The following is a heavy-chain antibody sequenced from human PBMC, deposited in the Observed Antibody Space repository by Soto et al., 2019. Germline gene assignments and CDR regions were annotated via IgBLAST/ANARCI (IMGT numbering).Heavy chain of an antibody. CDR1: GYTFTSYG. CDR2: ISAYNGNT. J-gene: IGHJ6*02. CDR3: ARGGKYCTTGVCSFYGMAV. V-gene: IGHV1-18*01. D-gene: IGHD2-8*01. Sequence: QVQLVQSGAEVKKPGASVKVSCKASGYTFTSYGISWVRQAPGQGLAWMGWISAYNGNTNSAQKFQGRVTMTTDTPTSTAYMELRSLRSDDTAVYYCARGGKYCTTGVCSFYGMAVWGQGTTVTVSS.